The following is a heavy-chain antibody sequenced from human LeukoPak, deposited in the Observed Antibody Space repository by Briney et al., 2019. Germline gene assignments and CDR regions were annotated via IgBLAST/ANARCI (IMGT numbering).Heavy chain of an antibody. Sequence: PGGSLRLSCAASGFTFSGSAMHWVRQASGKGLEWVGRIRGKANSYATAYAASVKGRFTISRDDSKNTAYLQMNSLKTEDTAVYYCARGDDSWSGFYTTWEYFQHWGQGTLVTVSS. D-gene: IGHD3-3*01. V-gene: IGHV3-73*01. J-gene: IGHJ1*01. CDR2: IRGKANSYAT. CDR1: GFTFSGSA. CDR3: ARGDDSWSGFYTTWEYFQH.